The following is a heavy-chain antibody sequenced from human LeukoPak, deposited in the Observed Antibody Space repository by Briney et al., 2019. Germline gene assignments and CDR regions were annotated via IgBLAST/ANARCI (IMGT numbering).Heavy chain of an antibody. D-gene: IGHD6-6*01. CDR3: AKGRRVYYYYYMDV. Sequence: GGPLRLSCAASGFTFSSYAMSWVRQAPGKGMEWVSAIRGSGGSTYYADSVKGRFTISRDNSKNTLYLQMNSLRSEDTAVYYCAKGRRVYYYYYMDVWGKGTTVTVSS. V-gene: IGHV3-23*01. CDR2: IRGSGGST. CDR1: GFTFSSYA. J-gene: IGHJ6*03.